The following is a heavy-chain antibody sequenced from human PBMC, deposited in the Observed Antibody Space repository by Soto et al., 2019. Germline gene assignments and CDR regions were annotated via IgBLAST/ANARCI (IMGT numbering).Heavy chain of an antibody. D-gene: IGHD6-19*01. V-gene: IGHV4-39*01. CDR3: ARKGYSSGWLIDY. CDR2: IYYSGST. Sequence: KPSETLSLTCTVSGGSISSSSYYWGWIRQPPGKGLEWIGSIYYSGSTYYNPSLKSRVTISVDTSKNQFSLKLSSVTAADTAVYYCARKGYSSGWLIDYWGQGTLVTVSS. CDR1: GGSISSSSYY. J-gene: IGHJ4*02.